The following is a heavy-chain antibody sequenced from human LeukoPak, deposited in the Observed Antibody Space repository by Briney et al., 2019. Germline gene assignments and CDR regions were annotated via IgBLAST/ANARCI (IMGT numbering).Heavy chain of an antibody. J-gene: IGHJ3*02. CDR3: ARDMLVANDAFDI. CDR1: AYTFTNYG. D-gene: IGHD2-15*01. CDR2: ISTYNGNT. V-gene: IGHV1-18*01. Sequence: ASVKVSCKASAYTFTNYGISWVRQVPGQGLEWMGWISTYNGNTNYAQKLQGRVTMTTDTSTSTAYMELRSLRSDDTAVYYCARDMLVANDAFDIWGQGTMVTVSS.